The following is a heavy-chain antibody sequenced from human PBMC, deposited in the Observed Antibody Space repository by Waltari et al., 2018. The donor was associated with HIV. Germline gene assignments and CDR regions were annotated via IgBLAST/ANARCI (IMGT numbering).Heavy chain of an antibody. J-gene: IGHJ4*02. CDR2: ISAYNGNT. V-gene: IGHV1-18*01. CDR1: GYTFNSYG. CDR3: ARVLRGASSRYSDY. D-gene: IGHD3-10*01. Sequence: QVQLVQSGAEVKMPGASVTVSCKASGYTFNSYGISWVRQAPGQGLDWMGWISAYNGNTNYAQKLQGRVTMTTDTSTSTAYMELRSLRSDDTAVYYCARVLRGASSRYSDYWGQGTLVTVSS.